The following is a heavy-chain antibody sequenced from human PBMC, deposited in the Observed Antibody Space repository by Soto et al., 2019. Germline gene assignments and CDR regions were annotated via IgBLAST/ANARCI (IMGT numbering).Heavy chain of an antibody. CDR1: GFTFSSYG. Sequence: GGSLRLSCAASGFTFSSYGMHWVRQAPGKGLEWVAVIWYDGSNKYYADSVKGRFTISRDNSKNTLYLQMNSLRAEDTAVYYCARDLVGYCTNGVCYCLDYWGQGTLVTVYS. CDR3: ARDLVGYCTNGVCYCLDY. D-gene: IGHD2-8*01. CDR2: IWYDGSNK. J-gene: IGHJ4*02. V-gene: IGHV3-33*01.